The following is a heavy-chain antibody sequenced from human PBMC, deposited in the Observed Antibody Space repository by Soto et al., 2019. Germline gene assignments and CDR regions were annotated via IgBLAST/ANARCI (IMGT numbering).Heavy chain of an antibody. CDR1: GFTFSSYA. J-gene: IGHJ6*02. V-gene: IGHV3-23*01. D-gene: IGHD1-7*01. CDR2: ISGSGGST. CDR3: AKENPLPWYNWNSVSYGMDV. Sequence: PGGSLRLSCAASGFTFSSYAMSWVRQAPGKGLEWVSAISGSGGSTYYADSVKGRFTISRDNSKNTLYLQMNSLRAEDTAVYYCAKENPLPWYNWNSVSYGMDVWGQGTTVTVSS.